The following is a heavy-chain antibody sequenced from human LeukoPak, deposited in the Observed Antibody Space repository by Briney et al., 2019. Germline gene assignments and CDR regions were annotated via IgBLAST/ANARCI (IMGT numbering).Heavy chain of an antibody. D-gene: IGHD3-22*01. V-gene: IGHV4-4*09. CDR3: ARNHRSGSGGTYFEY. J-gene: IGHJ4*02. CDR1: GGSISGYY. Sequence: PSETLSLTCSVSGGSISGYYWDWIRQPPGKELEWIGFIHSSGGTHYNPSLESRVTLSVDTSKNQFSLKVTSVTAADTAVYYCARNHRSGSGGTYFEYWGLGTLVTVSS. CDR2: IHSSGGT.